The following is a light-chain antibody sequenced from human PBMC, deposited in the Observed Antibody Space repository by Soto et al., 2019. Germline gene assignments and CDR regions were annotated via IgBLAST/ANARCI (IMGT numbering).Light chain of an antibody. J-gene: IGLJ3*02. CDR2: DDS. Sequence: SYELTQPPSVSVAPGQTATVTCGGRNIGSKSVQWYQQKPGQAPVLVVHDDSDRPSGIPGRFSGSNSGDTATLTISGVEAGDEADYYCQVWDRSSNHWVFGGGTKLTVL. CDR1: NIGSKS. CDR3: QVWDRSSNHWV. V-gene: IGLV3-21*02.